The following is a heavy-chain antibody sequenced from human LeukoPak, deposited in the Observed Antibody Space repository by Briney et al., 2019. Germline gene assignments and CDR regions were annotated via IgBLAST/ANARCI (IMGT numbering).Heavy chain of an antibody. Sequence: GGSLRLSCAASGFTFSTCNMNWVRQAPGKGLEWVSYISSSSITRYYAASVQGRFTISRDNAKNSLYLQMDSLRAEDTAVYYCARGQASGSFIIDYWGQGTLVTVSS. J-gene: IGHJ4*02. D-gene: IGHD3-10*01. CDR3: ARGQASGSFIIDY. CDR1: GFTFSTCN. CDR2: ISSSSITR. V-gene: IGHV3-48*01.